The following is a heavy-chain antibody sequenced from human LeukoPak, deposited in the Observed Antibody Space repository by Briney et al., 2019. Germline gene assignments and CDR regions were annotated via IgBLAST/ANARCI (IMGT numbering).Heavy chain of an antibody. Sequence: ASVKVSCKASGYTFTSYAMHWVRQAPGQRLEWMGWINAGNGNTKYSQEFQGRVTITRDTSASTAYMELSSLRSEDMAVYYCARSGSGSYYVFYDAFDIWGQGTMVTVSP. J-gene: IGHJ3*02. D-gene: IGHD3-10*01. CDR1: GYTFTSYA. CDR3: ARSGSGSYYVFYDAFDI. V-gene: IGHV1-3*03. CDR2: INAGNGNT.